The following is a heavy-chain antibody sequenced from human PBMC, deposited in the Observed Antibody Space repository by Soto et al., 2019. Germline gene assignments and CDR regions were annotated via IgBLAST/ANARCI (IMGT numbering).Heavy chain of an antibody. D-gene: IGHD6-19*01. Sequence: GSGPTLVNPTQTLTLTCTFSGFSLSTSGMCVSWIRQPPGKALEWLALIDWGDEKYYSTSLKTRLTISKDTSKNQVVLTMTNMDPVDTATYYCARILNTRGTGWYYFDYWGQGTLVTVSS. CDR3: ARILNTRGTGWYYFDY. CDR1: GFSLSTSGMC. CDR2: IDWGDEK. V-gene: IGHV2-70*01. J-gene: IGHJ4*02.